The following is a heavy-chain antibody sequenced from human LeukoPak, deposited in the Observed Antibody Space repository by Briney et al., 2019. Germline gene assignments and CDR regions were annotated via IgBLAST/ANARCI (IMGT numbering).Heavy chain of an antibody. Sequence: ASVKVSCTASGYTFTSYDINWVRQATGQGLEWMGWINPNSGGTNYAQKFQGRVTMTRDTSISTAYMELSRLRSDDTAVYYCARDDNGVCYGHWGQGTLVTVSS. CDR2: INPNSGGT. CDR3: ARDDNGVCYGH. J-gene: IGHJ4*02. CDR1: GYTFTSYD. V-gene: IGHV1-2*02. D-gene: IGHD2-8*01.